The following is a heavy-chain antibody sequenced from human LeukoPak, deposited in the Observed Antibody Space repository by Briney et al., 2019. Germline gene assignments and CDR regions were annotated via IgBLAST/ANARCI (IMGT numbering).Heavy chain of an antibody. CDR2: INPDSGGS. CDR1: EYTFTAYY. D-gene: IGHD7-27*01. V-gene: IGHV1-2*02. CDR3: ARAAGESYFDY. Sequence: ASVKVSCKDSEYTFTAYYMNWVRQAPGQGLEWMGWINPDSGGSSYAQKCQGRDTMTRDTSISTAYMELSGLRSDDTAVYYCARAAGESYFDYWGQGTLVTVSS. J-gene: IGHJ4*02.